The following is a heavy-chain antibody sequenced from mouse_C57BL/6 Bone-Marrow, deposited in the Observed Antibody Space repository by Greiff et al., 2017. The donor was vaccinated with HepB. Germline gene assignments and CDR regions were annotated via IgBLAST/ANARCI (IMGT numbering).Heavy chain of an antibody. V-gene: IGHV3-6*01. Sequence: EVKLEESGPGLVKPSQSLSLTCSVTGYSITSGYYWNWIRQFPGNKLEWMGYISYDGSNNYKPSLKNRISITRDTSKNQFFLKLNSVTTEDTATYYCARRDYYGSAWFAYWGQGTLVTVSA. D-gene: IGHD1-1*01. CDR2: ISYDGSN. CDR3: ARRDYYGSAWFAY. J-gene: IGHJ3*01. CDR1: GYSITSGYY.